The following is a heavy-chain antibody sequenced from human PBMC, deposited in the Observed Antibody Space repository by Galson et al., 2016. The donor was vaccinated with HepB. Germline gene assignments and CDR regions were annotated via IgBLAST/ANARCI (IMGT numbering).Heavy chain of an antibody. D-gene: IGHD4-11*01. CDR3: ARDVGDRLVTVYYSMDA. CDR2: ISKSGDYT. CDR1: GFIFSRYA. J-gene: IGHJ6*03. V-gene: IGHV3-23*01. Sequence: SLRLSCAASGFIFSRYAMSWVRQAPGKGLGWVSAISKSGDYTYYADAVKGRFTTSRDNSHNTQYLQMNSLRAEDTALYYCARDVGDRLVTVYYSMDAWGKGTTVTVSS.